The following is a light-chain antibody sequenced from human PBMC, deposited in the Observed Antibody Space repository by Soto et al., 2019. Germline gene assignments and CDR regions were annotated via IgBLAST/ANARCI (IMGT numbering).Light chain of an antibody. CDR3: HQRGDWPST. V-gene: IGKV3D-20*02. CDR2: GAS. CDR1: QSVRSSY. Sequence: EIVLTQSPGTLSLSPGERATLSCRTSQSVRSSYLAWYQQKPGQAPRLLIYGASTRATDIPARFSGSGSGTDFTLTINSLEPEDFAVYYCHQRGDWPSTFGPGTKVDFK. J-gene: IGKJ3*01.